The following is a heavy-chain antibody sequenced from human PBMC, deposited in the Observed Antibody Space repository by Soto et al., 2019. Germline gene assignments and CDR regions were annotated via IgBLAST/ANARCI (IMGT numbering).Heavy chain of an antibody. CDR3: ARLNGYCISTNCHGYYGMDV. D-gene: IGHD2-2*03. J-gene: IGHJ6*02. V-gene: IGHV4-39*01. Sequence: QLQLQESGPGLVKPSETLSLTCTVSGDSVSTNSYSWGWIRQSPGKGLEWIGTIYSSENTYYNPSLLSRVTISVDTSKNEFSLRLSSVTAADTAVYCCARLNGYCISTNCHGYYGMDVWGQGTTVTVS. CDR1: GDSVSTNSYS. CDR2: IYSSENT.